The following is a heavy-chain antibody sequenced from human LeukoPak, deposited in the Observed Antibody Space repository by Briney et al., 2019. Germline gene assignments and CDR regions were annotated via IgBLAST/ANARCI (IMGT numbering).Heavy chain of an antibody. Sequence: PGRSLRLSCAASGFTFSGYGMHWVRQAPGKGLEWVAVISYDGSNKYYADSVKGRFTISRDNSKNTLYLQMNSLRAEDTAVYYCASPPDSSSGNYFDYWGQGTLVTVSS. CDR3: ASPPDSSSGNYFDY. CDR1: GFTFSGYG. V-gene: IGHV3-30*03. D-gene: IGHD6-6*01. J-gene: IGHJ4*02. CDR2: ISYDGSNK.